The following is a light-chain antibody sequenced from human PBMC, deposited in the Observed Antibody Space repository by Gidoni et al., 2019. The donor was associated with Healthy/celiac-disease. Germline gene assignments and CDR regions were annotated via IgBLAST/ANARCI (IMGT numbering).Light chain of an antibody. Sequence: DILMTQSPDSLAVSLGERATINCKSSQSVLYSSNNKNDLAWYQQKPGQPPKLLIYWASTRESGVPDRFSGSGSGTDFTLTISSLQAEDVAVYYCQQYYSTSWTFGQGTKVEIK. CDR1: QSVLYSSNNKND. V-gene: IGKV4-1*01. CDR3: QQYYSTSWT. CDR2: WAS. J-gene: IGKJ1*01.